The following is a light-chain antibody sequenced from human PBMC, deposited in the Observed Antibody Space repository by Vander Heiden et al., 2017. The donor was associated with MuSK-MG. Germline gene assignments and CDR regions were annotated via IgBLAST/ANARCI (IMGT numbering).Light chain of an antibody. CDR3: QQSYSTPSIT. Sequence: DIQITQSPSSVSASVGDRVTITCRASQSISSYLNWYQQKPGKAPKLLIYAASSLQSGVPSRFSGSGSGTDFTLTISSLQPEDFATYYCQQSYSTPSITFGQGTRLEIK. J-gene: IGKJ5*01. CDR1: QSISSY. V-gene: IGKV1-39*01. CDR2: AAS.